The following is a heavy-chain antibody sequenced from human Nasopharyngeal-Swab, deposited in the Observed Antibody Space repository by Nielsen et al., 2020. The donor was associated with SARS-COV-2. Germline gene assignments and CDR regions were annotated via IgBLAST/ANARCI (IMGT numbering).Heavy chain of an antibody. CDR2: ISGSGDNT. J-gene: IGHJ4*02. Sequence: GESLKISCAASGFTFSSYAMSWVRQAPGKGLQWVSAISGSGDNTYYADSVKGRFTVFRDNSKNLLYLEMNSLTVADTAVYYCAKERDGEYGALLEYWGQGTLVTVSS. CDR1: GFTFSSYA. D-gene: IGHD4-17*01. CDR3: AKERDGEYGALLEY. V-gene: IGHV3-23*01.